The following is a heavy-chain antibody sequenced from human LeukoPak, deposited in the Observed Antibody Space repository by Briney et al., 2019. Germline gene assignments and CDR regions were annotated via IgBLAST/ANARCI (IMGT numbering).Heavy chain of an antibody. J-gene: IGHJ4*02. CDR1: GFIFGDYS. D-gene: IGHD3-10*01. CDR3: VRDPVRRFDY. V-gene: IGHV3-48*02. Sequence: GGSLRLSCAASGFIFGDYSMNWVRQAPGKGLEWISYISGGSSDLHYADSVNGRFTISRDNAKNSLYLQMNSLRDEDTAVYYCVRDPVRRFDYWGQGALVTVPS. CDR2: ISGGSSDL.